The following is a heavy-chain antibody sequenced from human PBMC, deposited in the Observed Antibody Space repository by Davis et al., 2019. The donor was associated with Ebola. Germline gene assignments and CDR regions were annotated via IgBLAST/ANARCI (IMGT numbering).Heavy chain of an antibody. Sequence: GESLKISCAASGFTFSSFVIHWVRQAPGKGLEWVALLSQDGTKEYYVDSVKGRFIISRDNSKNTLYLQMNSLRADDTAVYYCAIFGVVSHDAFDIWGQGTMVTVSS. J-gene: IGHJ3*02. V-gene: IGHV3-30-3*01. CDR1: GFTFSSFV. D-gene: IGHD3-3*01. CDR3: AIFGVVSHDAFDI. CDR2: LSQDGTKE.